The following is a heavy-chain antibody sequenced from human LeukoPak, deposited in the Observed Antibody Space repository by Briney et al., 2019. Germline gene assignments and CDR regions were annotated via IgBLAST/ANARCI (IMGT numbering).Heavy chain of an antibody. CDR2: IRSSGSTI. Sequence: PGGSLRLSCAASGLTFSSYGMNWVRQAPGKGLEWVSYIRSSGSTIYYADSVKGRFTISRDNAKNSLYLQMNSLRAEDTAVYYCARGDTSGWSDYWGQGTLVTVSS. CDR1: GLTFSSYG. J-gene: IGHJ4*02. V-gene: IGHV3-48*03. D-gene: IGHD6-19*01. CDR3: ARGDTSGWSDY.